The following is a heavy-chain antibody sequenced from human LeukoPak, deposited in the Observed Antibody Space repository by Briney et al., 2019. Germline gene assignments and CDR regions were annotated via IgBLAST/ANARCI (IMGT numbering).Heavy chain of an antibody. CDR1: GGSISSYY. Sequence: KTSETLSLTCTVSGGSISSYYWSWIRQPPGKGLEWIGYIYYSGSTNYNPSLKSRVTISVDTSKNQFSLKLSSVTAADTAVYYCARAHDSSGYNDYWGQGTLVTVSS. J-gene: IGHJ4*02. D-gene: IGHD3-22*01. CDR3: ARAHDSSGYNDY. V-gene: IGHV4-59*01. CDR2: IYYSGST.